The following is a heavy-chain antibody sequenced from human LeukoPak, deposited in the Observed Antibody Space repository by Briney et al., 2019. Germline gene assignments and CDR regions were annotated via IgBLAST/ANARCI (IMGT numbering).Heavy chain of an antibody. CDR1: GGSISSSSYY. CDR3: ARPNMVRGVIRSLDP. J-gene: IGHJ5*02. Sequence: SETLSLTCLVSGGSISSSSYYWGWIRQPPGKGLEWIGSIYYSGSTYYNPSLKSRFTISVDTSKNQFSLKLSSVTAADTAVYYCARPNMVRGVIRSLDPWGQGTLVTVSS. CDR2: IYYSGST. V-gene: IGHV4-39*01. D-gene: IGHD3-10*01.